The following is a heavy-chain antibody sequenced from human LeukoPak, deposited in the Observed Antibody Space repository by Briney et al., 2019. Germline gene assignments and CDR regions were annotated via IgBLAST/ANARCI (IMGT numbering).Heavy chain of an antibody. CDR1: GFTFSSYW. CDR3: VRSWLLVAATRPTDY. CDR2: INQDESET. V-gene: IGHV3-7*01. D-gene: IGHD1-26*01. Sequence: GWSLRLSCAGSGFTFSSYWMTWVRQAPGKGLEGVASINQDESETYYVASVEGRFTISRDNAKNSLYLQMNSLRVEDTAIYYCVRSWLLVAATRPTDYWGQGTLVTVSS. J-gene: IGHJ4*02.